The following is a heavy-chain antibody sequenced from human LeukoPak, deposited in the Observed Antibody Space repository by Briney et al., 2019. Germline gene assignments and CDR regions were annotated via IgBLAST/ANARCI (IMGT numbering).Heavy chain of an antibody. CDR1: GFTSNKYP. CDR3: TTTYHYDSTGYSSYY. V-gene: IGHV3-15*01. D-gene: IGHD3-22*01. Sequence: PGGSLRLSCAVSGFTSNKYPMTWVRQAPGKGLEWVGRIKSESVGGAIDYAAPVKGRFTISRDDSRNTVYLQMNSLKTEDTAFYYCTTTYHYDSTGYSSYYWGQGTLVTVSS. CDR2: IKSESVGGAI. J-gene: IGHJ4*02.